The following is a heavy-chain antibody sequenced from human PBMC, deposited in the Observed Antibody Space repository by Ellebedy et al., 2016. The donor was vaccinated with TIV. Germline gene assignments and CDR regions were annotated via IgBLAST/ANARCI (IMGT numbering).Heavy chain of an antibody. Sequence: GESLKISCQVFGYSFTSYWVGWVRQMPGKGLEWMGIILPANSDIRYSPSFEGQVTISAAKSISPAYLQWSSLKASDTAIYYCARTSGYSGNWGLDLWGQGTLVTVSS. J-gene: IGHJ5*02. CDR3: ARTSGYSGNWGLDL. V-gene: IGHV5-51*01. D-gene: IGHD6-13*01. CDR1: GYSFTSYW. CDR2: ILPANSDI.